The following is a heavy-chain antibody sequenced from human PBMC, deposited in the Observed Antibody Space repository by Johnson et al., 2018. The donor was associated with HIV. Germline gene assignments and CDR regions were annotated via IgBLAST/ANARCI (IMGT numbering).Heavy chain of an antibody. CDR2: IKQDGSEK. Sequence: MQLVESGGDLVQPGGSLRLSCAASGFTFSSYWMSWVRQAPGKGLEWVANIKQDGSEKYYVDSVKGRFTIYRDNAKNSLYLQMNSLRAEDTDLYYCAKDMSVGASPVAFDIWGQGTMVTVSS. V-gene: IGHV3-7*05. D-gene: IGHD1-26*01. J-gene: IGHJ3*02. CDR1: GFTFSSYW. CDR3: AKDMSVGASPVAFDI.